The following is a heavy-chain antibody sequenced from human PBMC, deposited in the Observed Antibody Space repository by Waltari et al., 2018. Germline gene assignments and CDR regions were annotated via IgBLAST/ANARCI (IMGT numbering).Heavy chain of an antibody. V-gene: IGHV5-51*01. J-gene: IGHJ3*02. CDR2: IYPGDSDT. D-gene: IGHD3-10*01. CDR1: GYSFTSYW. Sequence: EVQLVQSGAEVKKPGESLKISCKGSGYSFTSYWIDWVRQMPGKGLEWMGIIYPGDSDTRYSPSFQGQVTISADKSISTAYLQWSSLKASDTAMYYCARHYNTMVRGVISAFDIWGQGTMVTVSS. CDR3: ARHYNTMVRGVISAFDI.